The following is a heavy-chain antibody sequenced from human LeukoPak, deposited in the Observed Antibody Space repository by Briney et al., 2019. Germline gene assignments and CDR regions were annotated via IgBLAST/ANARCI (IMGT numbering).Heavy chain of an antibody. CDR3: ARQGSSWYGEVYYYYMDV. J-gene: IGHJ6*03. Sequence: ASVKVSCKASGYTFTSYYMHWVRQAPGQGLEWMGIINPSGGSTSYAQKFQGRVTMTRDTSISTAYMELSRLRSDDTAVYYCARQGSSWYGEVYYYYMDVWGKGTTVTVSS. V-gene: IGHV1-46*01. CDR2: INPSGGST. CDR1: GYTFTSYY. D-gene: IGHD6-13*01.